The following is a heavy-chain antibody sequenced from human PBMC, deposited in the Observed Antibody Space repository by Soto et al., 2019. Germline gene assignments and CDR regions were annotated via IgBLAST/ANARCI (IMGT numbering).Heavy chain of an antibody. V-gene: IGHV4-34*01. J-gene: IGHJ5*02. D-gene: IGHD5-18*01. Sequence: SETLSLTCAVYGGSFSGYYWSWIRQPPGKGLEWIGEINHSGSTNYNPSLKSRVTISVDTSKNQFSLKLSSVTAADTAVYYCARSHGKGGYSYGSDWFDPWGQGTLVTVS. CDR1: GGSFSGYY. CDR3: ARSHGKGGYSYGSDWFDP. CDR2: INHSGST.